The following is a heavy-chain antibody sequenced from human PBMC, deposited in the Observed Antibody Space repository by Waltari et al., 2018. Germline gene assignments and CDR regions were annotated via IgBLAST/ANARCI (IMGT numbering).Heavy chain of an antibody. CDR3: TTADSRGGAY. CDR1: GFTFSNAW. D-gene: IGHD6-13*01. CDR2: IKSKTDGGRT. J-gene: IGHJ4*02. V-gene: IGHV3-15*01. Sequence: EVQLVESGGGLVKPGGSLRLSCAASGFTFSNAWMSWVRHAQGKGLEWVGRIKSKTDGGRTDYAAPVKGRFTISRDDSKNTLYLQMNSLKTEDTAVYYCTTADSRGGAYWGQGTLVTVSS.